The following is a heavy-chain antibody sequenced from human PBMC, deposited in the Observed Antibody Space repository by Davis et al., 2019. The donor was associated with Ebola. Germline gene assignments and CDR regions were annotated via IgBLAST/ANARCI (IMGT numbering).Heavy chain of an antibody. V-gene: IGHV3-48*03. CDR2: IDSCGSGI. CDR3: ARETAHCGGDCHDY. D-gene: IGHD2-21*01. Sequence: GESLKISCAASGFTFSSYEMNWVRQAPGKGLEWVSYIDSCGSGIYYADAVKGRFTTSRDNSKGSLYLQMTSLTAEDTAGYYCARETAHCGGDCHDYWGQGTLVTVSS. J-gene: IGHJ4*02. CDR1: GFTFSSYE.